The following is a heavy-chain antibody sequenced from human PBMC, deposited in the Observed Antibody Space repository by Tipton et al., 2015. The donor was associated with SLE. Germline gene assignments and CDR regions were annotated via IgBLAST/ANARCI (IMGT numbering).Heavy chain of an antibody. CDR2: IYHTGST. CDR1: SGSIRSNGHY. Sequence: TLSLTCTVSSGSIRSNGHYWSWIRQHPGRGLEWIGHIYHTGSTSYNPSLQSRVSISVDTSKNQFSLKLSSVTAADTAVYYCARAGLGYTYYYYMDVWGKGTTVTVSS. D-gene: IGHD5-18*01. V-gene: IGHV4-31*03. J-gene: IGHJ6*03. CDR3: ARAGLGYTYYYYMDV.